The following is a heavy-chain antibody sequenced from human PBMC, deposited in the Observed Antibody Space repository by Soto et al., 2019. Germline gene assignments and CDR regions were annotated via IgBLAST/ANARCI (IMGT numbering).Heavy chain of an antibody. J-gene: IGHJ5*02. CDR1: GDSISSTFW. CDR2: VYHSGST. V-gene: IGHV4-4*02. Sequence: SETLSLTCRVSGDSISSTFWWTWVRQPPGKGLEWIGEVYHSGSTRYNPSLKGRVTISVDKPNNQFSLKLTSVTAADTAVYYCARQCRGVTCHWFVPWGQGTLVTVSS. D-gene: IGHD2-15*01. CDR3: ARQCRGVTCHWFVP.